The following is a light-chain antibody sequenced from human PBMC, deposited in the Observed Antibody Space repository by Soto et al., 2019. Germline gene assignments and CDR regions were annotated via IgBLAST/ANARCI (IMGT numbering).Light chain of an antibody. J-gene: IGKJ2*01. CDR2: ATS. CDR3: QQSYNTPYT. CDR1: QSISSH. Sequence: DIQMTQSPSSLSASVGDRVTITCRASQSISSHLNWYQQKPGKAPKLLIYATSTLQSGVPSRFSGSGSGADFTLTIGSLQPEDFATYYCQQSYNTPYTFGQGTKLEI. V-gene: IGKV1-39*01.